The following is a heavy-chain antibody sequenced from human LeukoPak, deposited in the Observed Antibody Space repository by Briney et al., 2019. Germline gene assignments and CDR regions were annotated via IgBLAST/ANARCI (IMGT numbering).Heavy chain of an antibody. CDR3: AKELDLYSGGNDYGDYPDY. D-gene: IGHD4-17*01. Sequence: PGGSLRLSCAASGFAFSSNWMHWVRQTPGKGLVWVSRINSGGSGTSYADSVEGRFTISRDNSKNTLYLQMNSLRAEDTAVYYCAKELDLYSGGNDYGDYPDYWGQGTLVTVSS. CDR1: GFAFSSNW. V-gene: IGHV3-74*01. J-gene: IGHJ4*02. CDR2: INSGGSGT.